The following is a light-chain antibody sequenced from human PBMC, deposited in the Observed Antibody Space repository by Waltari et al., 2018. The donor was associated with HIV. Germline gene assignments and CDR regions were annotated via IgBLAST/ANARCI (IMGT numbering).Light chain of an antibody. J-gene: IGLJ2*01. V-gene: IGLV2-23*02. CDR3: CSYESSGTLVV. CDR2: EVT. CDR1: SSDIGNSNL. Sequence: QSALTQPASVSGSPGQSISISCTEASSDIGNSNLVSWYQHHTGRAPKLLSFEVTKRSSGVTNRFPGSKSGNTASLTISDLQAEDEADYYCCSYESSGTLVVFGGGTRVTVL.